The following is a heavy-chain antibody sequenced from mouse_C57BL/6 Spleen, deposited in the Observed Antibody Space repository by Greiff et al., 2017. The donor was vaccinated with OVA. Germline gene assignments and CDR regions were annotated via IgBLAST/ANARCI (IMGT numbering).Heavy chain of an antibody. CDR3: ASYGYDEAMDY. J-gene: IGHJ4*01. V-gene: IGHV2-2*01. CDR2: IWSGGGT. D-gene: IGHD2-2*01. Sequence: VMLVESGPGLVQPSQSLSITCTVSGFSLTSYGVHWVRQSPGKGLEWLGVIWSGGGTDYNAAFISRLSISKDNSKSQVFFKMNSLQADDTAIYYCASYGYDEAMDYWGQGTSVTVSS. CDR1: GFSLTSYG.